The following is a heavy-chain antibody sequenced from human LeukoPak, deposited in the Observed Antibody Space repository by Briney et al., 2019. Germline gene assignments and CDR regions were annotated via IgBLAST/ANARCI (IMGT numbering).Heavy chain of an antibody. V-gene: IGHV4-4*08. Sequence: SETLSLTCTVSGDSICGYYYNWVRQPPGKGLEWIGFIYSSGTTEYIPYFRGGVTISAATSKNKLSLKLTSVTAADTAVYYCARLTATTAGSYHYHYIHVWGKGTTVTVSS. CDR2: IYSSGTT. CDR3: ARLTATTAGSYHYHYIHV. D-gene: IGHD3-9*01. J-gene: IGHJ6*03. CDR1: GDSICGYY.